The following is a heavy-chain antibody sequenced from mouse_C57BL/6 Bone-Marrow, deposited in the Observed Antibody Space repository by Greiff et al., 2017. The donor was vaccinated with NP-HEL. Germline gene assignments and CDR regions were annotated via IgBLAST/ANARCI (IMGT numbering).Heavy chain of an antibody. J-gene: IGHJ2*01. V-gene: IGHV1-82*01. Sequence: QVQLKESGPELVKPGASVKISCKASGYAFSSSWMNWVKQRPGKGLEWIGRIYPGDGDTNYNGKFKGKATLTADKSSSTAYMQLSSLTSEDSAVYFCAREVYYDYEGGYLGQGTTLTVSS. D-gene: IGHD2-4*01. CDR3: AREVYYDYEGGY. CDR2: IYPGDGDT. CDR1: GYAFSSSW.